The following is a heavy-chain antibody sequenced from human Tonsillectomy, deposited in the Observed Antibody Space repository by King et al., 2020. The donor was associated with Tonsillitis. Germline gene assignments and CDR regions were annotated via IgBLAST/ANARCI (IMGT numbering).Heavy chain of an antibody. D-gene: IGHD4-23*01. V-gene: IGHV3-21*01. Sequence: VQLVESGGGLVKPGGSLRLSCAASRFTFSSDSMNWVRQTPGKGLEGVSSISSSSFYIYYADSVKGRFTISRDNAKNSLYLQMNSLRAEDTAVYYCARDLFVDVGGTFDFWGQGTLVTVSS. CDR2: ISSSSFYI. CDR1: RFTFSSDS. CDR3: ARDLFVDVGGTFDF. J-gene: IGHJ4*02.